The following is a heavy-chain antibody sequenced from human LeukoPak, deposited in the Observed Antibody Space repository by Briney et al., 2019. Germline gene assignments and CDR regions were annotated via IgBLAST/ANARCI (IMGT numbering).Heavy chain of an antibody. Sequence: GGSLRLSCAASGFTFSSYSMNWVRQAPGKGLEWVSSISSSSSYIYYADSVKGRFTISRDNAKNSLYLQMNSLRAEDTAVYYCARVPEYYYGSGSYFNYWGQGTLVTVSS. CDR1: GFTFSSYS. J-gene: IGHJ4*02. CDR3: ARVPEYYYGSGSYFNY. D-gene: IGHD3-10*01. V-gene: IGHV3-21*01. CDR2: ISSSSSYI.